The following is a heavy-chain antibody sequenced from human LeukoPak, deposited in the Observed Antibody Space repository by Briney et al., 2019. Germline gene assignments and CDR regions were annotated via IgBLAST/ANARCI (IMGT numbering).Heavy chain of an antibody. V-gene: IGHV4-34*01. CDR3: ARRKLRYFDGNAFDI. CDR1: GGSFSGYY. Sequence: SETLSLTCAVYGGSFSGYYWSWIRQLPGKGLEWIGEINHSGSTNYNPSLKSRVTISVDTSKNQFSLKLSSVTAADTAVYYCARRKLRYFDGNAFDIWGQGTMVTVSS. D-gene: IGHD3-9*01. J-gene: IGHJ3*02. CDR2: INHSGST.